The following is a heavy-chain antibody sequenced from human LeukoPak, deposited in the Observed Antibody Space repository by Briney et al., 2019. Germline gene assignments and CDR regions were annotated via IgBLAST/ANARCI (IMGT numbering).Heavy chain of an antibody. V-gene: IGHV4-59*08. J-gene: IGHJ4*02. CDR2: IYYSGST. CDR3: ARTANPGSGSYLDY. CDR1: GGSISSYY. Sequence: SETLSLTCTVSGGSISSYYWSWIRQPPGKGLEWIGYIYYSGSTDYNPSLKSRVTISVDTSKNQFSLKLSSVTAADTAVYYCARTANPGSGSYLDYWGQGTLVTVSS. D-gene: IGHD3-10*01.